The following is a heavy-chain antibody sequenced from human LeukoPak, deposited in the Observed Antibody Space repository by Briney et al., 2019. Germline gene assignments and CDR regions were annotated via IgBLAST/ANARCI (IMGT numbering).Heavy chain of an antibody. CDR3: ARGPSGSSWYGESRRNYFDY. D-gene: IGHD6-13*01. V-gene: IGHV4-34*01. CDR1: GGSFSGYY. CDR2: INHSGST. J-gene: IGHJ4*02. Sequence: PSETLSLTCAVYGGSFSGYYWSWIRQPPGKGLEWIGEINHSGSTNYNPSLESRVTISVDTSKNQFSLKLSSVTAADTAVYYCARGPSGSSWYGESRRNYFDYWGQGTLVTVSS.